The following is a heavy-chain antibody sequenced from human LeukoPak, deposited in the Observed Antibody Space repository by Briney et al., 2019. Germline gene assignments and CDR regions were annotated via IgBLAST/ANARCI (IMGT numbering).Heavy chain of an antibody. D-gene: IGHD4-23*01. J-gene: IGHJ3*02. Sequence: SETLSLTCTVSGGSISSYYWSWIRQPPGKGLEWIGYIYYSGSTNYNPSLKSRVTISVDTSKNQFSLKLSSVTAADTAVYYCAIPTVVIPFAFDIWGQGTMVPVSS. CDR3: AIPTVVIPFAFDI. CDR2: IYYSGST. CDR1: GGSISSYY. V-gene: IGHV4-59*01.